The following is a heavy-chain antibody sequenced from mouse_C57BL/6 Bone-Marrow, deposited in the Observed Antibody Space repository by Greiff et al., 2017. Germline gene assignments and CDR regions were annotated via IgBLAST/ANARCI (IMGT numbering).Heavy chain of an antibody. CDR3: AILNY. CDR2: ILPGSGST. CDR1: GYTFTGYW. J-gene: IGHJ2*01. Sequence: VQLQQSGAELMKPGASVKLSCKATGYTFTGYWIEWVKQRPGHGLEWIGEILPGSGSTNYTEKFKGKATFTADTSSNTAYMQLSSLTTEDSAIYYCAILNYWGQGTTLTVSS. V-gene: IGHV1-9*01.